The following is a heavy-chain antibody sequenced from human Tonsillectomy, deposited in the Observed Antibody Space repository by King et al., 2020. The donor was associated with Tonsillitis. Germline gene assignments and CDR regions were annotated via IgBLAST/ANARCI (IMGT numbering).Heavy chain of an antibody. V-gene: IGHV3-48*01. J-gene: IGHJ4*02. CDR1: GFTFSSYS. CDR3: ARSNIEWELPLGRSVDY. CDR2: ISSSSSTI. D-gene: IGHD1-26*01. Sequence: DVQLVESGGGLVQPGGSLRLSCAASGFTFSSYSMNWVRQAPGKGLEWVSYISSSSSTIYYADSVKGRFTISRDNAKNSLYLQMNSLRAEDTAVYYCARSNIEWELPLGRSVDYWGQGTLVTVSS.